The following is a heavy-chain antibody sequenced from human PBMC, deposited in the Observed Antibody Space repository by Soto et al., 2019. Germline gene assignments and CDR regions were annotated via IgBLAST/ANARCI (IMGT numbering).Heavy chain of an antibody. CDR3: ARDFPTGAGTGYYGMDV. D-gene: IGHD6-19*01. J-gene: IGHJ6*02. CDR1: GFTFSSYS. Sequence: GGSLRLSCAASGFTFSSYSINWVRQAPGKGLEWVSYISSSSSTIYYADSVKGRFTISRDNAKNSLYLQMNSLRDEDTAVYYCARDFPTGAGTGYYGMDVWGQGTTVTVSS. CDR2: ISSSSSTI. V-gene: IGHV3-48*02.